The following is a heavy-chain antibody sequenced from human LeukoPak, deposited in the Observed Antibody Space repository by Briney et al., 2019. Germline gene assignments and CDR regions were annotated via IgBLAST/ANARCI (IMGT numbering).Heavy chain of an antibody. D-gene: IGHD2-15*01. CDR3: AGVAGDCSGGSCYSNWYFDL. CDR2: IYTSGST. V-gene: IGHV4-4*07. J-gene: IGHJ2*01. CDR1: GGSISSYY. Sequence: SETLSLTCTVSGGSISSYYWSWIRQPAGKGLEWIGRIYTSGSTNYNPSLKSRVTMSVDTSKNQFSLKLSSVTAADTAVYYCAGVAGDCSGGSCYSNWYFDLWGRGTLVTVSS.